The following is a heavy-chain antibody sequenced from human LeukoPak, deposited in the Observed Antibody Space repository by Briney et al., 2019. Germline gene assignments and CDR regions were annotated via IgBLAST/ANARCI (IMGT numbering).Heavy chain of an antibody. V-gene: IGHV4-59*01. CDR2: IYYSGST. CDR1: GGSISSND. CDR3: ASSLSSIMGAPYFDY. D-gene: IGHD1-26*01. Sequence: PSETLSLTCTVSGGSISSNDWSGIRQPPGKGPEWIGYIYYSGSTNYNPSLKSRVTISVDTSKNQFSLKLSSVTAADTAVYYCASSLSSIMGAPYFDYWGQGTLVTVSS. J-gene: IGHJ4*02.